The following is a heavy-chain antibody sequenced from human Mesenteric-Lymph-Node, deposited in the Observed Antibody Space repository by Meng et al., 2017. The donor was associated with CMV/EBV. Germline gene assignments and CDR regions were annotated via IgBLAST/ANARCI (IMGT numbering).Heavy chain of an antibody. CDR2: IRYDGSNK. CDR3: AMDMEDIVVVPAAYGDAFDI. D-gene: IGHD2-2*01. V-gene: IGHV3-30*02. CDR1: GFTFSSYG. Sequence: GSLRLSCAASGFTFSSYGMHWVRQAPGKGLEWVAFIRYDGSNKYYADSVKGRFTISRDNSKNTLYLQMNSLRAEDTAVYYCAMDMEDIVVVPAAYGDAFDIWGQGTMVTVSS. J-gene: IGHJ3*02.